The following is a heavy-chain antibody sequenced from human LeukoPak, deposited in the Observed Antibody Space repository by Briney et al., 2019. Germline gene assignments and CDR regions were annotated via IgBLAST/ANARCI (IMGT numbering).Heavy chain of an antibody. V-gene: IGHV4-31*03. CDR1: GGSISSGGYY. J-gene: IGHJ5*02. CDR2: IYYSGST. CDR3: ARNMTDWWFDP. Sequence: SQTLSLTCTVSGGSISSGGYYWSWIRQHTGKGLEWIGYIYYSGSTHYNPSLKSRVTISVDTSKNQFSLKLSSVTAADTAVYYCARNMTDWWFDPWGQGTLVTVSS. D-gene: IGHD3-9*01.